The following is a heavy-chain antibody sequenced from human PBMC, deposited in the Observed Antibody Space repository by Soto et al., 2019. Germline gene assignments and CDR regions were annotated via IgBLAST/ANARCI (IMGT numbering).Heavy chain of an antibody. V-gene: IGHV1-69*06. CDR1: GGTVSNYA. CDR2: IIPLLGTR. Sequence: QVQLVQSGAEVKKPGSSVKVSCKPSGGTVSNYAISWVRQAPGQGLEWMGVIIPLLGTRSYAQKFRGRVTITADKSTTTTSMELSSLRSEDTAVYYCARVVEDSSSSCRFGQFDSGGRGTLFTASS. J-gene: IGHJ4*02. D-gene: IGHD6-6*01. CDR3: ARVVEDSSSSCRFGQFDS.